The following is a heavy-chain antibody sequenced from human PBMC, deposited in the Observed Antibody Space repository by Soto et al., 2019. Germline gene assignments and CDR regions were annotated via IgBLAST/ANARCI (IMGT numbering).Heavy chain of an antibody. CDR2: IFHTGST. J-gene: IGHJ6*02. CDR1: GYSISSGHS. CDR3: ATLPRLDGMDA. V-gene: IGHV4-38-2*01. D-gene: IGHD6-25*01. Sequence: SETLSLTCAVSGYSISSGHSWGWIRQPPGKGLEWIGSIFHTGSTYYNPSLKSRVTLSVDTSKNQFSLKLSSVTAADPAVYFCATLPRLDGMDAWGQGTTVTVSS.